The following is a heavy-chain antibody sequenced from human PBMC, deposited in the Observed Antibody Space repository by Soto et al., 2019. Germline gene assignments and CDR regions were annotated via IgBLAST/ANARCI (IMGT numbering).Heavy chain of an antibody. CDR1: GYTFASNY. J-gene: IGHJ6*02. CDR3: ARATGTTSGSGFFKTYYGMDV. D-gene: IGHD1-7*01. V-gene: IGHV1-46*01. Sequence: EASVKVSCKASGYTFASNYMRWVRQAPGQGLEWMGRIIPSVGSTNYAQKFQGRVTITADESTSTAYMELSSLRSEDTAVYYCARATGTTSGSGFFKTYYGMDVWGQGTTVPSP. CDR2: IIPSVGST.